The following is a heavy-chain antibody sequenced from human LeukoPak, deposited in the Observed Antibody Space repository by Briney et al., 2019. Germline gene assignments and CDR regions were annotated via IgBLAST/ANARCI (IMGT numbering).Heavy chain of an antibody. D-gene: IGHD3-10*01. V-gene: IGHV3-33*01. CDR2: IWYDGSNK. Sequence: PGGSLRLSCAGSGFTFSSYGMHWVSQAPGKGLERVTVIWYDGSNKYYADSVMGRFTISRDNSKNTQHLQMNSLRAEDTAVYYCARDRLRQDTIDRGRMYYFDYSGQGTLVTVSS. CDR1: GFTFSSYG. J-gene: IGHJ4*02. CDR3: ARDRLRQDTIDRGRMYYFDY.